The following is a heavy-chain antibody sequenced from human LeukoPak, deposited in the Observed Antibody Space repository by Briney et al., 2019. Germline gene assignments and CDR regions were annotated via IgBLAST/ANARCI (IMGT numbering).Heavy chain of an antibody. CDR1: GFTFSSYA. CDR3: ARDRDGSYPYYYYYYMDV. V-gene: IGHV3-30*04. J-gene: IGHJ6*03. D-gene: IGHD1-26*01. CDR2: ISYDGSNK. Sequence: GGSLRLSCAASGFTFSSYAMHWVRQAPGKGLEWVAVISYDGSNKYYADSVKGRFTISRDNSKNTLYLQMNSLRAEDTAVYYCARDRDGSYPYYYYYYMDVWGKGTTVTVSS.